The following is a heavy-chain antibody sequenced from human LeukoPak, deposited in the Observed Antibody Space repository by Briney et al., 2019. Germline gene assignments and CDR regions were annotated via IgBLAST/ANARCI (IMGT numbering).Heavy chain of an antibody. J-gene: IGHJ6*03. V-gene: IGHV4-30-4*07. D-gene: IGHD5-18*01. CDR3: ARSLRGYSYGYYYYYMDV. CDR1: GGSISSGGNS. Sequence: SQTLSLTCAVSGGSISSGGNSWSWIRQPPGKGLEWIGYMYYSGSTYYNPSLKGRVTISVDTSKNQFSLKLSSVAAADTAVYYCARSLRGYSYGYYYYYMDVWGKGTTVTVSS. CDR2: MYYSGST.